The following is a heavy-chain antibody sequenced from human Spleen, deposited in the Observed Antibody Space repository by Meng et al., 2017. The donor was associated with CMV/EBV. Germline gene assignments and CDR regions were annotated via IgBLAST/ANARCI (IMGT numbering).Heavy chain of an antibody. Sequence: SETLSLTCAVYGGSFSGYYWSWIRQPPGKGLEWIGEINHSGSTNYNPSLKSRVTISVDTSKNQFSLKLSSVTAADTAVYYCARGVLLYDSSGYYYLPVYFDYWGQGTLVTVSS. CDR1: GGSFSGYY. CDR3: ARGVLLYDSSGYYYLPVYFDY. V-gene: IGHV4-34*01. CDR2: INHSGST. D-gene: IGHD3-22*01. J-gene: IGHJ4*02.